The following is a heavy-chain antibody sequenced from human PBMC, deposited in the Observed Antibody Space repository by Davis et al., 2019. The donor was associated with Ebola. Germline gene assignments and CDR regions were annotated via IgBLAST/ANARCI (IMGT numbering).Heavy chain of an antibody. Sequence: PGGSLRLSCTVSGGSLSSYSWSWIRQPVGKGLEWIGHIHTSGSTNYNPSLKSRVTISVDTSKNQFSLKLSSVTAADTAVYYCARGRSSSWYLYYYYYMDVWGKGTTVTVSS. J-gene: IGHJ6*03. CDR2: IHTSGST. V-gene: IGHV4-4*09. D-gene: IGHD6-13*01. CDR1: GGSLSSYS. CDR3: ARGRSSSWYLYYYYYMDV.